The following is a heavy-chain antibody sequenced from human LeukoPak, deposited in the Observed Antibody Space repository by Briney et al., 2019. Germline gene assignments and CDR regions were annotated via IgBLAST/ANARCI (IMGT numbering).Heavy chain of an antibody. D-gene: IGHD4-23*01. CDR2: IYTSGST. J-gene: IGHJ4*02. Sequence: SETLSLTCTVSGGSISSGSYYWSWIRQPAGKGLEWIGRIYTSGSTNYNPSLKSRVTISVDTSKNQFSLKLSSVTAADTAVYYCAREVYGGNFDYWGQGTLVTVSS. V-gene: IGHV4-61*02. CDR3: AREVYGGNFDY. CDR1: GGSISSGSYY.